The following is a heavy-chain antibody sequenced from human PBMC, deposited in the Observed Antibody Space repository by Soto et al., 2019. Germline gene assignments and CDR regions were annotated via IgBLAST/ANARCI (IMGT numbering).Heavy chain of an antibody. CDR2: INSDGSTT. D-gene: IGHD2-15*01. J-gene: IGHJ4*02. V-gene: IGHV3-74*01. CDR1: GFTFGRYW. CDR3: ARAGWYRFDY. Sequence: EVQLVESGGDLVQPGGSLRLSCAASGFTFGRYWMHWVRQAPGKGLVWVSRINSDGSTTNYGDSVKGRFTISRDNAKSTLDLQMNSLRAEDTAVYYCARAGWYRFDYLGQGTLLTVSS.